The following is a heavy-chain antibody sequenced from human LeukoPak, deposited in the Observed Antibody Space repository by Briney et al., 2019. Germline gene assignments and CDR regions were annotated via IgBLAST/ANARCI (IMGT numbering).Heavy chain of an antibody. CDR1: GLTFCDAW. CDR2: ILSGGTT. CDR3: AYLGYCTGDGCPGSYLAS. D-gene: IGHD2-8*02. J-gene: IGHJ5*02. V-gene: IGHV3-15*01. Sequence: GGSLRLSCAVSGLTFCDAWLTWVRQAPGKGPEWVGRILSGGTTDYAAPVKGRFTISRDDSKNTLFLQMNGLKTEDTAVYYCAYLGYCTGDGCPGSYLASWGQGSLVTVSS.